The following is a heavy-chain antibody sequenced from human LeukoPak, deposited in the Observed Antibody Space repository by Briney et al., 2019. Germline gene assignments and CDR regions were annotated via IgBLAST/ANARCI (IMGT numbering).Heavy chain of an antibody. CDR1: GGSISSSSYY. D-gene: IGHD3-10*01. Sequence: SQTLSLTSTVSGGSISSSSYYWSWIRQPAGKGLEWIGRIYTSGSTNYNPSLNSRVTISIDTSKNQFSLSLSSVTAADTAVYYCARDSPSGVWDVWGQGTTVTVSS. CDR3: ARDSPSGVWDV. V-gene: IGHV4-61*02. CDR2: IYTSGST. J-gene: IGHJ6*02.